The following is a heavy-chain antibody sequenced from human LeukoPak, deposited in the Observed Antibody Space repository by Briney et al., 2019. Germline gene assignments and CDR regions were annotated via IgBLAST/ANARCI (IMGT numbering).Heavy chain of an antibody. V-gene: IGHV3-48*01. CDR3: ARVWRFLGVDY. CDR1: GFTFGSYS. D-gene: IGHD3-3*01. J-gene: IGHJ4*02. Sequence: GGSLSFSCAASGFTFGSYSMNWVRQAPGNGLEWVSYISRTNSTIYYADSVKGRFTISRDNAKNSLYLQMNSLRAEDTAVYYCARVWRFLGVDYWGQGILVTVSS. CDR2: ISRTNSTI.